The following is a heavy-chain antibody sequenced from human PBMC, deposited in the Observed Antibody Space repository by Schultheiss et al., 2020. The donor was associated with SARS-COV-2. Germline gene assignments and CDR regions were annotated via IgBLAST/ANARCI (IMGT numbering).Heavy chain of an antibody. Sequence: SQTLSLTCAISGDSVSSNSAAWNWIRQSPSRGLEWLGRTYYRSKWYNDYAVSVKSRITINPDTSKNQFSLKLSSVTAADTAVYYCAVMVRGEPRIRDRWWFDPWGQGTLVTVSS. CDR2: TYYRSKWYN. V-gene: IGHV6-1*01. CDR3: AVMVRGEPRIRDRWWFDP. CDR1: GDSVSSNSAA. D-gene: IGHD3-10*01. J-gene: IGHJ5*02.